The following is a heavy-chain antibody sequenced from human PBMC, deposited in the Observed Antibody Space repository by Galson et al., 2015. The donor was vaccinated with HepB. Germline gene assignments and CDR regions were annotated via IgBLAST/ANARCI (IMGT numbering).Heavy chain of an antibody. Sequence: SLRLSCAGSGFSFSRVFMNWVRQAPGKGLEWVGRIKSNDECATKDYATPVNGRFTISRDDSKNAPYLQMHNLKIEDTARYYCTTDGTFGKIKRSDSWGQPPLVSVPS. D-gene: IGHD3-3*02. CDR2: IKSNDECATK. CDR1: GFSFSRVF. CDR3: TTDGTFGKIKRSDS. J-gene: IGHJ4*02. V-gene: IGHV3-15*07.